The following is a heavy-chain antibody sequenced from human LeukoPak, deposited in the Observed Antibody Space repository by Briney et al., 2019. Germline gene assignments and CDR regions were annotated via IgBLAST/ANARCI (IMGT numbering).Heavy chain of an antibody. CDR2: INPSGGST. J-gene: IGHJ4*02. V-gene: IGHV1-46*01. CDR3: ARDIRELFSYDSSGFDY. D-gene: IGHD3-22*01. CDR1: GYTFTSYY. Sequence: ASVKVSCKASGYTFTSYYMLWVRQAPGQGLEWMGIINPSGGSTSYAQKFQGRVTMTRDTSTSTVYMELSSLRSEDTAVYYCARDIRELFSYDSSGFDYWGQGTLVTVSS.